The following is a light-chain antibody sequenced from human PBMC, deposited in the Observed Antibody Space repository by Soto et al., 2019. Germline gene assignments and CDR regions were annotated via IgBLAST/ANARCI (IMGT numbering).Light chain of an antibody. V-gene: IGKV1-5*03. CDR2: GAS. CDR3: QQYSRLWS. Sequence: DIQMTQAPSSLSASLGDRLTITFRASESISTWLAWYQQKPGKAPKLLIYGASSLESGVPPRFSGDGSETDFTLTISSLQRDDFGTYYCQQYSRLWSFGQGTKVDIK. J-gene: IGKJ1*01. CDR1: ESISTW.